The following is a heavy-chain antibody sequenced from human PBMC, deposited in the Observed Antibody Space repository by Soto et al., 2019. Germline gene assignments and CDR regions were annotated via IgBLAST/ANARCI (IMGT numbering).Heavy chain of an antibody. V-gene: IGHV5-51*01. CDR3: ASQGDGSNTACYSVDD. D-gene: IGHD2-2*02. CDR2: IYPGDSNT. CDR1: GYSFTSYW. J-gene: IGHJ4*01. Sequence: ESLNISCRGSGYSFTSYWIGWVRQMPGKGLEWMGIIYPGDSNTRYSPSFQGQVTISADKSISSAYLQWSSLKASDTAMYYCASQGDGSNTACYSVDDWGQGSLVRVYS.